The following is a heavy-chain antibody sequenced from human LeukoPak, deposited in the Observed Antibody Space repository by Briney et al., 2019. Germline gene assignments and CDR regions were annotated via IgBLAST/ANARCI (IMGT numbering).Heavy chain of an antibody. CDR2: VIPIFGTA. V-gene: IGHV1-69*13. CDR1: GGTFSSYA. Sequence: SVKVSCKASGGTFSSYAISLVRQAPGQGLEWMGGVIPIFGTANYAQKFQGRVTITADESTSTAYMELSSLRSEDTAVYYCARGIVVVPAAILDYWGQGTLVTVSS. CDR3: ARGIVVVPAAILDY. D-gene: IGHD2-2*01. J-gene: IGHJ4*02.